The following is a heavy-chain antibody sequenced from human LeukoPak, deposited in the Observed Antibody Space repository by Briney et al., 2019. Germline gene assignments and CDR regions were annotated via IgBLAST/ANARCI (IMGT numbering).Heavy chain of an antibody. D-gene: IGHD2-15*01. CDR2: IYGGGST. CDR1: GFTVSSNS. V-gene: IGHV3-66*01. CDR3: ARDYRWGCSGGSCLGY. J-gene: IGHJ4*02. Sequence: PGGSLRLSCAASGFTVSSNSFGWVRQAPGKGLDWVSLIYGGGSTYYADSVKGRFTISRDNSKNTLYLQMNGLRAEDTAVYYCARDYRWGCSGGSCLGYWGQGTLVTVSS.